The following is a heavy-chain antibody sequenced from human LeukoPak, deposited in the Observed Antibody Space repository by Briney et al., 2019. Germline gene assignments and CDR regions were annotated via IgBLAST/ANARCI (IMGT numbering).Heavy chain of an antibody. J-gene: IGHJ4*02. CDR1: GFTFDDYA. D-gene: IGHD6-13*01. Sequence: QPGRSLRLSCAASGFTFDDYAMHWVRQAPGKGLEWVSGISWNSGSIGYADSVKGRFTISRDNAKNSLYLQINSLRAEDPALYYCAKANSSSWYNYFDYWGQGTLVTVSS. CDR3: AKANSSSWYNYFDY. CDR2: ISWNSGSI. V-gene: IGHV3-9*01.